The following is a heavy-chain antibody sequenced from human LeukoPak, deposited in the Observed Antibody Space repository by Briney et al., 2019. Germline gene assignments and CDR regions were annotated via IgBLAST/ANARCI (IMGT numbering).Heavy chain of an antibody. CDR3: ARSGRPGRDYYYYYMDV. Sequence: GGSLRLSCAASGFTFSSYEMNWVRQAPGKGLEWVSYISSSGSTIYYADSVKGRFTISRDNAKNSLYLQMNSLRAEDTALYYCARSGRPGRDYYYYYMDVWGKGTTVTVSS. CDR1: GFTFSSYE. J-gene: IGHJ6*03. V-gene: IGHV3-48*03. CDR2: ISSSGSTI.